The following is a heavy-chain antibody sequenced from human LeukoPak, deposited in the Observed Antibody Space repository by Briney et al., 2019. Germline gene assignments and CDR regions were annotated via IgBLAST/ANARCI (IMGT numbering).Heavy chain of an antibody. V-gene: IGHV4-59*01. D-gene: IGHD6-6*01. CDR1: GGSINNYY. J-gene: IGHJ6*03. CDR3: ARDLVFGSGSSAYYYYMDV. CDR2: IYYSGST. Sequence: PSETLSLTCTVSGGSINNYYWSWIRQPPGKGLEWIGYIYYSGSTNYNPSLKSRVTISVDTSKNQFSLRLSSVTAADTAVYYCARDLVFGSGSSAYYYYMDVWGKGTTVTVSS.